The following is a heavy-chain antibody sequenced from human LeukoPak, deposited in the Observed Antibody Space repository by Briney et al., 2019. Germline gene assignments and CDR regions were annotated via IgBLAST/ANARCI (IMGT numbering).Heavy chain of an antibody. V-gene: IGHV3-7*01. CDR1: GFTFSSYW. CDR3: AREGVDIVATIGNFDY. Sequence: GGSLTLSCAASGFTFSSYWMSWVRQAPGKGLEWVANIKQDGSEKYYVDSVKGRFTISRDNAKNSLYLQMNSLRAEDTAVYYCAREGVDIVATIGNFDYWGQGTLVTVSS. D-gene: IGHD5-12*01. CDR2: IKQDGSEK. J-gene: IGHJ4*02.